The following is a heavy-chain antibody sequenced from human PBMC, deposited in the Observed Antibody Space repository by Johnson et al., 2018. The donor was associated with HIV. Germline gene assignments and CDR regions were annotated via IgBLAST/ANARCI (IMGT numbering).Heavy chain of an antibody. Sequence: QVQLVESGGGLVQPGGSLRLSCAASGFTFSSYGMHWVRQAPGKGLEWVAFIRYDGSNKYYADSVKGRFTISRDNSKNTLYLQMNSLRAEDTAVYYCAKDRGYGGNLDAFDIWGQGTMVTVSS. D-gene: IGHD4-23*01. CDR2: IRYDGSNK. CDR1: GFTFSSYG. CDR3: AKDRGYGGNLDAFDI. V-gene: IGHV3-30*02. J-gene: IGHJ3*02.